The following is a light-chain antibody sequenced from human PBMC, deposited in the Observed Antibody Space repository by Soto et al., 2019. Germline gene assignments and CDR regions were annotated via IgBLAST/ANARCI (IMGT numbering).Light chain of an antibody. CDR3: VEASLLPHA. V-gene: IGKV2-24*01. J-gene: IGKJ1*01. CDR2: KTS. Sequence: DVVLTQTPLSSPVTLGQPASISCKSSQSLAYSDGNIYLNWLQQRPGQPPRLLIYKTSNRFSGVPGRFSGSGRGTDFTLKISKVEAEDVGVYYCVEASLLPHAFGQGTKLEIK. CDR1: QSLAYSDGNIY.